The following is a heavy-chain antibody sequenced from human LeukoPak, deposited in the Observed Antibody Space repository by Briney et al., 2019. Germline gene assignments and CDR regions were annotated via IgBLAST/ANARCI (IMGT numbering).Heavy chain of an antibody. D-gene: IGHD2-15*01. CDR2: ISGSGGST. CDR1: GFTFSSYA. CDR3: AKAKKYCSGGSCYYFDY. J-gene: IGHJ4*02. V-gene: IGHV3-23*01. Sequence: GGPLRLSCAASGFTFSSYAMSWVRQAPGKGLEWVSAISGSGGSTYYADSVKGRFIISRDNSKNTLYLQMNSLRAEDTAVYYCAKAKKYCSGGSCYYFDYWGQGTLVTVSS.